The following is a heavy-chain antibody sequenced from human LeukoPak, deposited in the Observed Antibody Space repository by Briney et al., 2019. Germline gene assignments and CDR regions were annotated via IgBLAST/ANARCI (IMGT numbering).Heavy chain of an antibody. CDR1: GFTFSSYE. CDR2: ISGSGGST. V-gene: IGHV3-23*01. Sequence: GGSLRLSCAASGFTFSSYEMNWVRQAPGKGLEWVSAISGSGGSTYYADSVKGRFTISRDNSKNTLYLQMNSPRAEDTAVYYCANRYGDDTDYWGQGTLVTVSS. CDR3: ANRYGDDTDY. J-gene: IGHJ4*02. D-gene: IGHD4-17*01.